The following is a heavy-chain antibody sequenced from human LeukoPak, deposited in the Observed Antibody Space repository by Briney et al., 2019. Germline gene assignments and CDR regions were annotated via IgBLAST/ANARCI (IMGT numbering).Heavy chain of an antibody. CDR2: ISSDGNSK. CDR3: TADYPFLYYFDS. V-gene: IGHV3-30*09. D-gene: IGHD5-12*01. CDR1: GFSFSSYS. J-gene: IGHJ4*02. Sequence: GGSLRLSCAASGFSFSSYSIHWVRQAPGKGLEWVAVISSDGNSKNFALSVKGRFAISRDNSKNTLFLQMNNLRSEDTALVSPTADYPFLYYFDSWGQGTLVTVSS.